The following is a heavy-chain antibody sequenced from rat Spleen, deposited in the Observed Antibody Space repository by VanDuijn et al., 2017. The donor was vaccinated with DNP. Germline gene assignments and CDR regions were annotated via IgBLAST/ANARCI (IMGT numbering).Heavy chain of an antibody. CDR1: GFTFSDYY. J-gene: IGHJ1*01. D-gene: IGHD1-10*01. Sequence: EVQLVESGGGLVQPGRSLKLSCAASGFTFSDYYMAWVRQAPTKGLEWVASITSSGGSTYYPDSVKGRFTISRDNAKNTLYLQMNSLRSEDAATYYCARRGYNNAWYFDFWGPGTMVIVSS. CDR2: ITSSGGST. CDR3: ARRGYNNAWYFDF. V-gene: IGHV5-25*01.